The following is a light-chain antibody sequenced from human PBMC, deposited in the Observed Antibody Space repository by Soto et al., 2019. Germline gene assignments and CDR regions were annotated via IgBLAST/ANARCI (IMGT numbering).Light chain of an antibody. V-gene: IGKV4-1*01. CDR2: WAS. J-gene: IGKJ4*01. CDR1: QSVLYNSNNKNY. Sequence: DIVMTQSQDSLAVSLGERATINCKSSQSVLYNSNNKNYLAWYQQKPGQPPKLLIYWASTRESGVPDRFSGSGSGTDFTLTVSSLQAEDVAVYYCQHYYSLPLTFGGGTKVEIK. CDR3: QHYYSLPLT.